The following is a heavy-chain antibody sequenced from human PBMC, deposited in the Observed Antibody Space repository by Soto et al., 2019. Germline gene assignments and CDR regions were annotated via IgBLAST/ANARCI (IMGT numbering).Heavy chain of an antibody. CDR1: GFTFDDYA. J-gene: IGHJ4*02. CDR3: AKGSTIRSPYYDFWSGVPYYFDY. Sequence: GGSLRLSCAASGFTFDDYAMHWVRQAPGKGLEWVSGISWNSGSIGYADSVKGRFTISRDNAKNSLYLQMNSLRAEDTALYYCAKGSTIRSPYYDFWSGVPYYFDYWGQGTLVTVSS. V-gene: IGHV3-9*01. CDR2: ISWNSGSI. D-gene: IGHD3-3*01.